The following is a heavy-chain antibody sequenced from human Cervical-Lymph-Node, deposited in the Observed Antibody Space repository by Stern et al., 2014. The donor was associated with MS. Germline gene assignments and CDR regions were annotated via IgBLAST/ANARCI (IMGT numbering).Heavy chain of an antibody. CDR1: GFTFSSYS. Sequence: EVQLVESGGGLVQPGGSLRLSCAASGFTFSSYSMNWVRQAPGKGLEWVSYISSSSSTIYYADSVKGRFTISRDNAKNSLYLQMNSLRAEDTAVYYCASHYDFWSGYYDWFDPWGQGTLVTVSS. V-gene: IGHV3-48*01. D-gene: IGHD3-3*01. CDR2: ISSSSSTI. J-gene: IGHJ5*02. CDR3: ASHYDFWSGYYDWFDP.